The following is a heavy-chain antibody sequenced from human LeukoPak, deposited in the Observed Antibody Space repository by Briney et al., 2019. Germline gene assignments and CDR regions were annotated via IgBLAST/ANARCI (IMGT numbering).Heavy chain of an antibody. CDR1: RGTFSSYA. Sequence: GASVKVSCKASRGTFSSYAISWVRQAPGQGLEWMGGIIPIFGTANYAQKFQGRVTITADESTSTAYMELSSLRSEDTAVYYCARGVTYYGILTAPSVLYGMDVWGKGTTVTVSS. J-gene: IGHJ6*04. CDR3: ARGVTYYGILTAPSVLYGMDV. D-gene: IGHD3-9*01. V-gene: IGHV1-69*13. CDR2: IIPIFGTA.